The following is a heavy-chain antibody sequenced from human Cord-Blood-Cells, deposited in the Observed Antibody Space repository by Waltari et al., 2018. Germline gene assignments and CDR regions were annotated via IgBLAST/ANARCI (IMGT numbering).Heavy chain of an antibody. D-gene: IGHD3-22*01. J-gene: IGHJ4*02. Sequence: QVQLQESGPGLVKPSQTLSLTCTVSGGSISSGGYYWSWIRQHPGKGLEWNGYIYYSGSTYYNPSLKSRVTISVNTSKNQFSLKLSSVTAADTAVYYCARGRVNYYDSSGYYYYFDYWGQGTLVTVSS. V-gene: IGHV4-31*03. CDR3: ARGRVNYYDSSGYYYYFDY. CDR2: IYYSGST. CDR1: GGSISSGGYY.